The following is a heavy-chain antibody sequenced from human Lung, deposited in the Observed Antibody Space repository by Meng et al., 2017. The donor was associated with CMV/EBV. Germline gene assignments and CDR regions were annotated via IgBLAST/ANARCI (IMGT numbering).Heavy chain of an antibody. J-gene: IGHJ4*02. CDR2: INPSNGGT. CDR3: ARGSPITGARTPYYY. D-gene: IGHD1-20*01. Sequence: ASVKVSXKASGYTFTDYYMHWVRQAPGQRLEWMGWINPSNGGTDYAQKFQGRVTMTRDTSISTAYIELSRLRSDDTAVYYCARGSPITGARTPYYYWGQGTLVXVSS. V-gene: IGHV1-2*02. CDR1: GYTFTDYY.